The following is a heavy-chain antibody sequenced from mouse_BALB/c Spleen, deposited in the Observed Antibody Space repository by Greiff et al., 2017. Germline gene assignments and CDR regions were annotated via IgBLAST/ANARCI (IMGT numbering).Heavy chain of an antibody. J-gene: IGHJ4*01. CDR3: ARWAVITTSYAMDY. CDR2: INPYNGDT. V-gene: IGHV1-20*02. Sequence: EVQLQQSGPELVKPGASVKISCKASGYSFTGYFMNWVMQSHGKSLEWIGRINPYNGDTFYNPKFKGKATLTVDKSSSTAHMELRSLASEDSAVYYCARWAVITTSYAMDYWGQGTSVTVSS. D-gene: IGHD2-4*01. CDR1: GYSFTGYF.